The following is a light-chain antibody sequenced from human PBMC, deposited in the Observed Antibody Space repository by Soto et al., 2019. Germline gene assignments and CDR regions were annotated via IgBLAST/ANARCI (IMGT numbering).Light chain of an antibody. V-gene: IGLV2-23*01. CDR2: EGS. CDR1: SSDIGNYNL. CDR3: CSYASSNTLV. J-gene: IGLJ2*01. Sequence: QSALTQPASVSASPGQSITISCTGTSSDIGNYNLVSWYQQHPGKAPKLMIYEGSKRPSGVSNRFSGSNSGNTASLIISGLQAEDEAEYYCCSYASSNTLVFGGGTKVTVL.